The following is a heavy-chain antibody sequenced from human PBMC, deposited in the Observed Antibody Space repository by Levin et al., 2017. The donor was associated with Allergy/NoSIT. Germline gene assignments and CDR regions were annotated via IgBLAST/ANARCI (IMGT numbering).Heavy chain of an antibody. D-gene: IGHD5-18*01. CDR3: AKALYTTMVYFDY. Sequence: SLKISCSTSGFTFDDYTMTWFRQAPGKGLEWVGFITSNTYGATTQYAASVKGRFTISGDDSKSVAYLQMNSLKTEDTAVYFCAKALYTTMVYFDYWGQGTLVTVSS. J-gene: IGHJ4*02. V-gene: IGHV3-49*03. CDR1: GFTFDDYT. CDR2: ITSNTYGATT.